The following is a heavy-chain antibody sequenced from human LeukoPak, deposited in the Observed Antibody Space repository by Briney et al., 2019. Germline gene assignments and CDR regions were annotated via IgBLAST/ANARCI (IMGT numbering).Heavy chain of an antibody. CDR2: ISGASDYT. D-gene: IGHD6-19*01. Sequence: GGSLRLSCAAPGFIFSDYYMSWIRQAPGKGLEWVSYISGASDYTKYADSVRGRFTIFRDNAKNLLYLQMNSLRDEDTAVYYCARDSFSYGWYSWGQGTMVTVSS. CDR3: ARDSFSYGWYS. J-gene: IGHJ3*01. CDR1: GFIFSDYY. V-gene: IGHV3-11*06.